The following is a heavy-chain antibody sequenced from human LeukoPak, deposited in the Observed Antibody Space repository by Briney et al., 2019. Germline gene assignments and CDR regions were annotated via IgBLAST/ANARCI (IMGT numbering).Heavy chain of an antibody. Sequence: GGSLRLSCAASGFTFITYAMSCVRQAPGKGLEWVSGISGGGGSTYYADSVKGRFTISRDNSKNTLCLEMNSLRTEDTAVYYCTKVTTMLRGCLDYWGQGTLVTVSS. D-gene: IGHD3-10*01. V-gene: IGHV3-23*01. CDR3: TKVTTMLRGCLDY. CDR1: GFTFITYA. J-gene: IGHJ4*02. CDR2: ISGGGGST.